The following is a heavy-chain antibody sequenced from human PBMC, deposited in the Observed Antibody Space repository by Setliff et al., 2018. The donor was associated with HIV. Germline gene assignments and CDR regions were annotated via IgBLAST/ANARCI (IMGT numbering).Heavy chain of an antibody. CDR3: ARDVPHCITSSCPGAWFDP. D-gene: IGHD2-2*01. CDR1: GGSISSYY. V-gene: IGHV4-59*12. J-gene: IGHJ5*02. Sequence: SETLSLTCALSGGSISSYYGSWIRQTPGKGLEWIGYIYASGRTKYNPSLESLVTISVDTSKNQFTLKLSSGTAADTAVYYCARDVPHCITSSCPGAWFDPWGQGTLVTVSS. CDR2: IYASGRT.